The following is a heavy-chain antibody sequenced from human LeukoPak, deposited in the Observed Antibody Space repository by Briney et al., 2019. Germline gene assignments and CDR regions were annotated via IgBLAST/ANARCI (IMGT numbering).Heavy chain of an antibody. V-gene: IGHV4-59*01. CDR2: IYYSGST. CDR1: GGSISSYY. Sequence: SETLSLTCTVSGGSISSYYWSWIRQPPGKGLEWIGYIYYSGSTNYNPSLKSRVTISVDTSKNQFSLKLSSVTAADTAVYYCARHLEAEYYFDYWGQGTLVTVSS. J-gene: IGHJ4*02. D-gene: IGHD6-19*01. CDR3: ARHLEAEYYFDY.